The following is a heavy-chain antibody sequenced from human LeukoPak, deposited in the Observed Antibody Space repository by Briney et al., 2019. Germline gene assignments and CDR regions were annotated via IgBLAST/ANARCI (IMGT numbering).Heavy chain of an antibody. CDR2: INPNSGGT. D-gene: IGHD5-12*01. V-gene: IGHV1-2*04. CDR1: GYTFTGYY. CDR3: ARGVVATPREYYFDY. J-gene: IGHJ4*02. Sequence: ASVKVSCEASGYTFTGYYMHWVRQAPGQGLEWMGWINPNSGGTNYAQKFQGWVTMTRDTSISTAYMELSRLRSDDTAVYYCARGVVATPREYYFDYWGQGTLVTVSS.